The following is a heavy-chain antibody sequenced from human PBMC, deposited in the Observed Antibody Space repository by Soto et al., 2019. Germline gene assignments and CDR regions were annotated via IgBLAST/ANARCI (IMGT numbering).Heavy chain of an antibody. D-gene: IGHD6-19*01. CDR2: ISWDGGST. Sequence: GGSLRLSCAASGFTFDDYTMHWVRQAPGKGLEWVSLISWDGGSTYYADSVKGRFTISRDSSKNSLYLQMNSLRTEDTALYYCAKDMEGMYSSGWYVFDYWGQGTLVTVSS. CDR1: GFTFDDYT. V-gene: IGHV3-43*01. J-gene: IGHJ4*02. CDR3: AKDMEGMYSSGWYVFDY.